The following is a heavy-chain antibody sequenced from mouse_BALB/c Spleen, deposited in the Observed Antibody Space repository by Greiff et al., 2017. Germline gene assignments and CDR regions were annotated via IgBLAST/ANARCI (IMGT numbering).Heavy chain of an antibody. CDR3: AREGTRLDGDYYAMDY. CDR1: GYTFSSYW. Sequence: VKVVESGAELMKPGASVKISCKATGYTFSSYWIEWVKQRPGHGLEWIGEILPGSGSTNYNEKFKGKATFTADTSSNTAYMQLSSLTSEDSAVYYCAREGTRLDGDYYAMDYWGQGTSVTVSS. CDR2: ILPGSGST. J-gene: IGHJ4*01. D-gene: IGHD3-3*01. V-gene: IGHV1-9*01.